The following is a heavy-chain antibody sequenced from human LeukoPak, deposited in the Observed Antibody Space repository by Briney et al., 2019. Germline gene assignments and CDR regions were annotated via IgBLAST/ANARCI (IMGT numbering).Heavy chain of an antibody. CDR1: GYTFTGHY. CDR3: ASGQWTDY. V-gene: IGHV1-2*02. CDR2: MNPNSGGT. D-gene: IGHD6-19*01. Sequence: ASVKVSCKASGYTFTGHYLHWVRQAPGEGLEWMGWMNPNSGGTIYAQNFQGRVTMTRDTSISTACMQLSRLRFDDTAVYYCASGQWTDYWGQGTLVIVSS. J-gene: IGHJ4*02.